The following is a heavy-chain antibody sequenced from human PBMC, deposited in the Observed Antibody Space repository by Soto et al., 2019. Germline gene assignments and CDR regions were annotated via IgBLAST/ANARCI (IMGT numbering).Heavy chain of an antibody. D-gene: IGHD2-15*01. V-gene: IGHV1-3*01. CDR1: GYTFANYA. CDR2: INAGNGNT. J-gene: IGHJ6*02. Sequence: GASVKVSCKASGYTFANYAIHWVRQAPGQRLEWMGWINAGNGNTNYAQNLQGRLTLTTDTSTTTAYMELRSLRSDDTAVYYCARYMGYCSGGSCYTGYYYYGMDVWGQGTTVTVSS. CDR3: ARYMGYCSGGSCYTGYYYYGMDV.